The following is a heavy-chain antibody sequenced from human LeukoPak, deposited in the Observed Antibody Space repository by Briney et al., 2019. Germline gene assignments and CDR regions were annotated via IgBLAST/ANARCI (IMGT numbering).Heavy chain of an antibody. Sequence: SVKVSCKASGGTFSSYAISWVRQAPGQGLEWMGGIIPIFGTANYPQKFQGRVTITADKSTSTAYMELSSLRSEDTAVYYCATGGIAAAGLGYWGGIFDYWGQGTLVSVPS. V-gene: IGHV1-69*06. CDR3: ATGGIAAAGLGYWGGIFDY. D-gene: IGHD6-13*01. J-gene: IGHJ4*02. CDR2: IIPIFGTA. CDR1: GGTFSSYA.